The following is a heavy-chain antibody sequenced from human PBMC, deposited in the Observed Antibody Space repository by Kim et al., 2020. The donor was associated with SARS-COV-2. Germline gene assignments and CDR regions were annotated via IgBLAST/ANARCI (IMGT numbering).Heavy chain of an antibody. J-gene: IGHJ6*01. D-gene: IGHD4-17*01. Sequence: GGSLRLSCAASGFTFSSYAMHWVRQAPGKGLEWVAVISYDGSNKYYADSVKGRFTISRDNSKNTLYLQMNSLRAEDTAVYYCAREFRGYGGNSYYYYGM. CDR2: ISYDGSNK. CDR1: GFTFSSYA. CDR3: AREFRGYGGNSYYYYGM. V-gene: IGHV3-30-3*01.